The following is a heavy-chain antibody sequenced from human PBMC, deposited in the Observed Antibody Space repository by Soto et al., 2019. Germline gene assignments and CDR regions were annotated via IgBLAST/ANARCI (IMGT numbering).Heavy chain of an antibody. Sequence: QVQLVESGGGVVQPGRSLRLSCAASGLPFSSYGMHWVRQAPGKGLECVAIIPHDGSYKYHVDSVKGRFTISRDNSKNTLYLQMDSLRPEDTAVYYCVALNYGGDDCWGQGTLVTVSS. D-gene: IGHD4-17*01. CDR1: GLPFSSYG. CDR3: VALNYGGDDC. CDR2: IPHDGSYK. J-gene: IGHJ4*02. V-gene: IGHV3-30*03.